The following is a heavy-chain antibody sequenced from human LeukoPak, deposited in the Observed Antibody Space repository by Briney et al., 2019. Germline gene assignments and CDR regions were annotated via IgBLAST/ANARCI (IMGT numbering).Heavy chain of an antibody. Sequence: GIIYFSGTSYYNPSLKRRVTIFVDKTKNEFSLKLSSVTAADTAVYYCARHNVAATLFDYWGQGTLVTVSS. CDR3: ARHNVAATLFDY. CDR2: IYFSGTS. J-gene: IGHJ4*02. V-gene: IGHV4-39*01. D-gene: IGHD2-15*01.